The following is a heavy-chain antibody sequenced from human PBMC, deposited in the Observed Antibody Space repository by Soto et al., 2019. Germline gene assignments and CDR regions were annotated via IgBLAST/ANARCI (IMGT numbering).Heavy chain of an antibody. Sequence: SETLSLTCAVYGGSFSGYYCSWIRQPPGKGLEWIGEINHSGSTNYNPSLKSRVTVSVDTSKNQFSLNLSSVTAADTAVYYCACGLIDEGSFWGQGTLVTVSS. CDR1: GGSFSGYY. D-gene: IGHD2-8*01. CDR3: ACGLIDEGSF. CDR2: INHSGST. J-gene: IGHJ4*02. V-gene: IGHV4-34*01.